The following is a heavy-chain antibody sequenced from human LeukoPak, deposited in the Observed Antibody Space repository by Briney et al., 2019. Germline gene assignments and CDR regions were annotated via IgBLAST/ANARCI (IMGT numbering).Heavy chain of an antibody. V-gene: IGHV3-23*01. D-gene: IGHD2-2*01. Sequence: PGGSLRLSCAASGVTFSNYAMSWVRQAPTKGLEWVSTISGTGDGTYYADSVKGRFTISRDYSKNTLFLQMNSLRAEDTAVYYCAKIQYQLPPARWPSIYWGQGTLVTVSS. CDR3: AKIQYQLPPARWPSIY. J-gene: IGHJ4*02. CDR1: GVTFSNYA. CDR2: ISGTGDGT.